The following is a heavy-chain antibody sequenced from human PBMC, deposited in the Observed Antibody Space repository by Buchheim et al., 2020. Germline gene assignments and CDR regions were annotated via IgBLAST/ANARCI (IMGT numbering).Heavy chain of an antibody. V-gene: IGHV3-23*01. CDR1: GFTFSNFA. CDR2: ISCSGGST. D-gene: IGHD6-19*01. J-gene: IGHJ4*02. CDR3: AKTPREYSSGWYSDY. Sequence: EVQLLESGGGLVHRGGSLRLSCAASGFTFSNFAMSWVRQAPGEGLEWVSTISCSGGSTYFAESVKGRFTISRDNSKNTLYLQMHVVGADDTAVFYCAKTPREYSSGWYSDYWGQGTL.